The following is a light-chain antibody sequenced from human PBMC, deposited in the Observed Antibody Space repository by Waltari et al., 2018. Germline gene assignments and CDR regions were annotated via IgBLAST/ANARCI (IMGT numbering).Light chain of an antibody. V-gene: IGKV3-11*01. Sequence: EIVLTQSPATLSLSPGEGATLSCRASQSVSRYLAWYQQKPGQAPRLLIHDASNRATGIPARFSASGSGTDFTLTLSSLEPEDFAVYYCQQRSGWPYTFGQGTKLEIK. CDR3: QQRSGWPYT. CDR2: DAS. J-gene: IGKJ2*01. CDR1: QSVSRY.